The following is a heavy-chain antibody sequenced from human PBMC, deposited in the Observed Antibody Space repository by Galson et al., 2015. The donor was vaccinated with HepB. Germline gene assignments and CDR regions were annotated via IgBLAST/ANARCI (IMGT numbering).Heavy chain of an antibody. D-gene: IGHD4-17*01. V-gene: IGHV3-30-3*01. CDR1: GFTFSSYA. CDR3: ATAEPTVTVFDY. Sequence: SLRLSCAASGFTFSSYAMHWVRQAPGKGLEWVAVISYDGSNKYYADSVKGRFTISRDNSKNTLYLQMNSLRAEDTAVYYCATAEPTVTVFDYWGQGTLVTVSS. J-gene: IGHJ4*02. CDR2: ISYDGSNK.